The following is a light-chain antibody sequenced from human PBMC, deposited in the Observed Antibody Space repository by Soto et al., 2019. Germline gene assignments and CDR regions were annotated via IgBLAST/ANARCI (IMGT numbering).Light chain of an antibody. CDR3: QQQTYRPPT. CDR1: QSISSS. Sequence: EIVLTQSPATLSLSPGERATLSCRASQSISSSLVWYQQKPGQAPRLLIYDAFNRATGIPARFSGSGSGTDFTLTISSLEPEDFAVYYCQQQTYRPPTFGQGTGVEIK. V-gene: IGKV3-11*01. J-gene: IGKJ1*01. CDR2: DAF.